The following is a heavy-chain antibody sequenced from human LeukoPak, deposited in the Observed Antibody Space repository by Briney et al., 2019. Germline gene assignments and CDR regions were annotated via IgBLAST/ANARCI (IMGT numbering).Heavy chain of an antibody. CDR2: IYYSRST. V-gene: IGHV4-61*08. J-gene: IGHJ4*02. Sequence: SETLSLTCTVSGGSISSSGYYWGWIRQPPGKGLEWIGYIYYSRSTNYNPSLKSRVTISVDTSKNQFSLKLSSVTAADTAVYYCARDNYGSGSYFDYWGQGTLVTVSS. CDR1: GGSISSSGYY. CDR3: ARDNYGSGSYFDY. D-gene: IGHD3-10*01.